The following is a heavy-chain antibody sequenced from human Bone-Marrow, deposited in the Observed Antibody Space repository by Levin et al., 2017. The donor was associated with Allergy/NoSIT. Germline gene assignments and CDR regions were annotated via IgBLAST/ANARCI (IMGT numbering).Heavy chain of an antibody. Sequence: SGGSLRLSCAASGFNVSKFYMAWVRQAPGKGLEWVSLIYSGGGTYFADSVKGRFIISRDSSKNTGYLQMNSLRAEDTAVYYCSSRTTSLDYWGQGALVTVSS. D-gene: IGHD2/OR15-2a*01. V-gene: IGHV3-53*01. CDR3: SSRTTSLDY. CDR1: GFNVSKFY. J-gene: IGHJ4*02. CDR2: IYSGGGT.